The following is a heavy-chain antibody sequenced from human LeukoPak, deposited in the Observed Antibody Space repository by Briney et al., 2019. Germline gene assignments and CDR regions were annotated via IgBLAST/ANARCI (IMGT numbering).Heavy chain of an antibody. J-gene: IGHJ4*02. Sequence: GGSLRLSCAASGFTFDDYGMSWVRQAPGKGLEWASGINWNGGSTGYADSVKGRFTISRDNAKNSLYLQMNSLRAEDTALYHCARRSTIWFGEFNKTYYFDYWGQGTLVTVSS. CDR1: GFTFDDYG. D-gene: IGHD3-10*01. V-gene: IGHV3-20*01. CDR3: ARRSTIWFGEFNKTYYFDY. CDR2: INWNGGST.